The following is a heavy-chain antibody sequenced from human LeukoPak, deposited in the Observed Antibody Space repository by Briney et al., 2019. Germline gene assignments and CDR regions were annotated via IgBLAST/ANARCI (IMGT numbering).Heavy chain of an antibody. CDR2: IYPNGGST. CDR1: GFTFRTYS. J-gene: IGHJ4*02. D-gene: IGHD6-19*01. V-gene: IGHV3-23*01. CDR3: TKDVVPDSGWDLDY. Sequence: GGSLRLSCAASGFTFRTYSMTWVRQGPGKGLEWVSSIYPNGGSTFYADFVKGRFTISRDNSKNTLYLQMSSLRTEDTAIYYCTKDVVPDSGWDLDYRVQGTLVTVSS.